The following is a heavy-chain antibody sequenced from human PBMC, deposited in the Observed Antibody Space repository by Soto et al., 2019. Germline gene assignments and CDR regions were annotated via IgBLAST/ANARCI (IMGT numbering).Heavy chain of an antibody. CDR3: ARDLWVGELPDYYYGMDV. V-gene: IGHV1-2*02. CDR1: GYTFTSYY. Sequence: ASVKVSCKASGYTFTSYYMYWVRQAPGQGLEWMGWINPNSGGTNYAQKFQGRVTMTRDTSISTAYMELSRLRSDDTAVYYCARDLWVGELPDYYYGMDVWGQGTTVTVSS. D-gene: IGHD3-10*01. J-gene: IGHJ6*02. CDR2: INPNSGGT.